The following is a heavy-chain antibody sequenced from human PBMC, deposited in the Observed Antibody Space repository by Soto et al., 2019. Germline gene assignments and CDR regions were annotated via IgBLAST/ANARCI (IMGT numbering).Heavy chain of an antibody. J-gene: IGHJ6*02. CDR2: INSDGSST. CDR3: AREDHGAYYYYGMDV. Sequence: GGSLRLSCAASGFTFSSYWMHWVRQAPGKGLVWVSRINSDGSSTSYADSVKGRFTISRDNAKNTLYLQMNSLRAEDTAVYYCAREDHGAYYYYGMDVWGQGTTVTVSS. V-gene: IGHV3-74*01. D-gene: IGHD3-10*01. CDR1: GFTFSSYW.